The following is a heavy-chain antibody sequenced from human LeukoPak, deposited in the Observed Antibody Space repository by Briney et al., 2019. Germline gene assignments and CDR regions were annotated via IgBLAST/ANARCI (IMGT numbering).Heavy chain of an antibody. V-gene: IGHV3-7*01. D-gene: IGHD2-2*01. J-gene: IGHJ4*02. CDR3: AREYCSGTSFYGYFDY. CDR1: EFTFSSYW. Sequence: PGGSLRLSCATSEFTFSSYWMSWVRRAPGKGLEWVANIKQDGSQIFYVDSVKGRFTISRDTAKNSLSLQMNSLRAEDTAVYYCAREYCSGTSFYGYFDYWGQGTLVTVSS. CDR2: IKQDGSQI.